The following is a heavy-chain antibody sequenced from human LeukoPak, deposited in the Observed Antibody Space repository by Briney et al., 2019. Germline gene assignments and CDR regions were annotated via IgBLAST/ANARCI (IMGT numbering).Heavy chain of an antibody. Sequence: GASVKASCKASGYTFTSYAMNWVRQAPGQGLEWMGWINPNSGGTNYAQKFQGWVTMTRDTSTSTVYMELSSLRSEDTAVYYCARSGSGSYYNVRSGMDVWGQGTTVTVSS. J-gene: IGHJ6*02. CDR1: GYTFTSYA. D-gene: IGHD3-10*01. V-gene: IGHV1-2*04. CDR3: ARSGSGSYYNVRSGMDV. CDR2: INPNSGGT.